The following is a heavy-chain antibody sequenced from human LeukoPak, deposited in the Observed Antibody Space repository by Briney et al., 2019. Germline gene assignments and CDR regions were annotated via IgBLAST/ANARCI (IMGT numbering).Heavy chain of an antibody. V-gene: IGHV1-2*02. CDR2: MNPHTGNA. CDR3: ARIPQRIPHNWFDP. J-gene: IGHJ5*02. D-gene: IGHD1-14*01. CDR1: GYTFTGYY. Sequence: APVKVSCKASGYTFTGYYMHWVRQAPGQGLEWMGWMNPHTGNAGYAQKFQDRVTMTLDTSISTAYMELNSLTSDDTAVYYCARIPQRIPHNWFDPWGQGTLVTVSS.